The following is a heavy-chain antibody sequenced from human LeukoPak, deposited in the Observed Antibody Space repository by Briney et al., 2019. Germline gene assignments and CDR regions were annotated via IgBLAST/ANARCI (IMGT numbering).Heavy chain of an antibody. Sequence: SETLSLTCALYGGSFSGYYWSWIRQPPGKGLEWIGEINRSGSTNYNPSLKSRVTISVDTSKNQFSLKLSSVTAADTAEYYCVRHRKAAWFNSDVERFDYWGQGTLVTVSS. J-gene: IGHJ4*02. CDR1: GGSFSGYY. V-gene: IGHV4-34*01. CDR3: VRHRKAAWFNSDVERFDY. D-gene: IGHD1-20*01. CDR2: INRSGST.